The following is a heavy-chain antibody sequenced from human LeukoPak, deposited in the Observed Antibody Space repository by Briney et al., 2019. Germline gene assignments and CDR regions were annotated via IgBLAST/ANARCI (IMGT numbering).Heavy chain of an antibody. J-gene: IGHJ4*02. V-gene: IGHV3-53*01. CDR2: IFSNGDT. Sequence: RGSLRLSCTASEFTVSRNYMLWVRQAPGKGLEWVSLIFSNGDTHYADSVKGRFTISRDTSKNTVSLQMNSLRVEDTAMYYCTRDQMNYWGQGTLVTVSS. CDR1: EFTVSRNY. CDR3: TRDQMNY. D-gene: IGHD5-24*01.